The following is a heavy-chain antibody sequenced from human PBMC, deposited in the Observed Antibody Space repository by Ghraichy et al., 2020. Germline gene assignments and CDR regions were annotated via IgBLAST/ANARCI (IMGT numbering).Heavy chain of an antibody. Sequence: GGSLRLSCATSGFTFSAYDMNWVRQAPGKGLEWISYISTITETIYYADSVKGRFTISRDNAKNSLFLQMNSLRDEDTAVYYCARDLTYCSGVSCSGWFDPWGQGTLVTVSS. V-gene: IGHV3-48*02. CDR1: GFTFSAYD. J-gene: IGHJ5*02. CDR3: ARDLTYCSGVSCSGWFDP. CDR2: ISTITETI. D-gene: IGHD2-15*01.